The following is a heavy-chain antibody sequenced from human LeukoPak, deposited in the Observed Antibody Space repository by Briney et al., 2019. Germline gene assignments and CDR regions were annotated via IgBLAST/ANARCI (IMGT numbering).Heavy chain of an antibody. D-gene: IGHD1-26*01. V-gene: IGHV3-74*01. CDR3: AREAPGTVGAHFDY. Sequence: GGSLRLSCAASGFTFSSYWMHWVRQAPGKGLVWVSRINSDGSSTSYADSVKGRFTISRDNAKNTLYLQMNSLRAEDTAVYYCAREAPGTVGAHFDYWGQGTLVTVSS. J-gene: IGHJ4*02. CDR1: GFTFSSYW. CDR2: INSDGSST.